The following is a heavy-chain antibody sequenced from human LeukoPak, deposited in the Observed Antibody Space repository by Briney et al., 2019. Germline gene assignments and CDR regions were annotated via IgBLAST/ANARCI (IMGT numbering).Heavy chain of an antibody. CDR2: IIPILGIA. V-gene: IGHV1-69*04. D-gene: IGHD6-6*01. CDR1: GGTFSSYA. Sequence: EASVKVSCKASGGTFSSYAISWVRQAPGQGLEWMGRIIPILGIANYAQKFQGRVTITADKSTSTAYMELSSLRSEDTAVYYCARAPLSIAAPFDYWGQGTLVTVSS. CDR3: ARAPLSIAAPFDY. J-gene: IGHJ4*02.